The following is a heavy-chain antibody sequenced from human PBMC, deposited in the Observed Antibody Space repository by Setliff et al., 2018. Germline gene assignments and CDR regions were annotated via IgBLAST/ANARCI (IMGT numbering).Heavy chain of an antibody. J-gene: IGHJ4*02. V-gene: IGHV1-18*01. CDR1: GLTFTTFS. D-gene: IGHD3-3*01. Sequence: AASVKVSCKASGLTFTTFSISWVRQAPVQGLEWMGWITNYNGKTDYAQKFQDRVILTTDTSTNTAYMELRNLRPDDKAIYYCATRTPVTFSGVVTTVWGQGSLVTVSS. CDR2: ITNYNGKT. CDR3: ATRTPVTFSGVVTTV.